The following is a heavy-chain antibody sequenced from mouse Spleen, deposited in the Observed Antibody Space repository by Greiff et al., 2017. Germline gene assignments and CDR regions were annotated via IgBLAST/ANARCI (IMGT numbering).Heavy chain of an antibody. J-gene: IGHJ2*01. CDR3: ARWGGRGAYFDY. V-gene: IGHV1-4*01. D-gene: IGHD3-3*01. CDR1: GYTFTSYT. Sequence: QVHVKQSGAELARPGASVKMSCKASGYTFTSYTMHWVKQRPGQGLEWIGYINPSSGYTKYNQKFKDKATLTADKSSSTAYMQLSSLTSEDSAVYYCARWGGRGAYFDYWGQGTTLTVSS. CDR2: INPSSGYT.